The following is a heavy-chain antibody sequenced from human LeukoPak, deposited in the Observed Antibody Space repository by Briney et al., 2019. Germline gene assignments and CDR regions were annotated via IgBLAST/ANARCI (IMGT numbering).Heavy chain of an antibody. CDR3: ASEYCGGGSCYFVN. V-gene: IGHV4-59*01. D-gene: IGHD2-15*01. Sequence: SGTLSLTCTVSGGSISSYYWSWIRQPPGKGLEWIGYIYYSGSTNYNPSLKSRVTISVDTSKNQFSLKLSSVTAADTAVYYCASEYCGGGSCYFVNWGQGTLVTVSS. CDR2: IYYSGST. J-gene: IGHJ4*02. CDR1: GGSISSYY.